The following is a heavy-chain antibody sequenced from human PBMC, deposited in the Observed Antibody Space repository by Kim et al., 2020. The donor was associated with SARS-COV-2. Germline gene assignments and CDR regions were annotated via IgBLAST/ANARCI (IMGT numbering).Heavy chain of an antibody. CDR3: ATYLTVALDY. CDR2: ISNGGSTT. V-gene: IGHV3-48*03. D-gene: IGHD6-19*01. Sequence: GSLRLSCVGSGFTFRSHEMNWVRLAPGKGLEWISYISNGGSTTYYADSVKGRFTISRDNAKNSVYLQMNSLRAEDTAIYYCATYLTVALDYWGQGTLVTVSS. CDR1: GFTFRSHE. J-gene: IGHJ4*02.